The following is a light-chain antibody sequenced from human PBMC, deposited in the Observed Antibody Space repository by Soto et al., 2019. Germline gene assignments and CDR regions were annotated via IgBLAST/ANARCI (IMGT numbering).Light chain of an antibody. V-gene: IGKV3-15*01. CDR3: HQYDNWPKT. J-gene: IGKJ5*01. CDR2: GAS. CDR1: QSVSSN. Sequence: EIVVTQSPATLSVSPGERATLSCRASQSVSSNLAWYQQKPGQAPRLLINGASTRATGIPARFSGSGSGTEFTLTISSLQSEDFAVYYCHQYDNWPKTFGQGTRLEIK.